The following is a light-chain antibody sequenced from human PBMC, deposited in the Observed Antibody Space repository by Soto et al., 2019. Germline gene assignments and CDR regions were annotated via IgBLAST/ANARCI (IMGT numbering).Light chain of an antibody. CDR2: GAS. V-gene: IGKV3-20*01. CDR3: QHYGSSPFT. Sequence: EIVLTQSPGTLSLSPGERATLSCRASQSVSSNYLAWYQQKPGQAPRLLVYGASIRATGIPDRFSGSGSGTDLTLTISRVEPEDFAVYYCQHYGSSPFTFGPGTRVYIK. J-gene: IGKJ3*01. CDR1: QSVSSNY.